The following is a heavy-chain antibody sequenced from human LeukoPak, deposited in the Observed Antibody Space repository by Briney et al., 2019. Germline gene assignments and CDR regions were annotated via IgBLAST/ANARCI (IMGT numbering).Heavy chain of an antibody. CDR1: GYSFTSYW. D-gene: IGHD3-22*01. CDR2: IYPGDSDT. V-gene: IGHV5-51*01. Sequence: GESLKISCKGSGYSFTSYWIGWVRLMPGKGLEWMGIIYPGDSDTRYSPSFQGQVTISADKSISTAYLQWSSLKASDTAMYYCARRGSSGYFHRAYYFDYWGQGTLVTVSS. J-gene: IGHJ4*02. CDR3: ARRGSSGYFHRAYYFDY.